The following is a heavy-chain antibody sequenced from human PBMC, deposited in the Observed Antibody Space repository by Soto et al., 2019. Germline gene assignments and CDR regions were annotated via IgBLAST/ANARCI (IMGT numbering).Heavy chain of an antibody. CDR1: GGTFSSYA. CDR3: ASGDAGYSSSWSYYYYGMDV. D-gene: IGHD6-13*01. CDR2: IIPIFGTA. J-gene: IGHJ6*02. V-gene: IGHV1-69*13. Sequence: GASVKVSCKASGGTFSSYAISWVRQAPGQGLEWMGGIIPIFGTANYAQKFQGRVTITADESTSTAYMELSSLRSEDTAVYYCASGDAGYSSSWSYYYYGMDVWGQGTTVTVSS.